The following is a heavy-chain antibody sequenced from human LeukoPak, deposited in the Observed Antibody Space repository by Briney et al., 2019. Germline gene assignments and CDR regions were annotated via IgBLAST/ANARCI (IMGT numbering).Heavy chain of an antibody. J-gene: IGHJ6*03. Sequence: PGGSLRLSCAASGFTFSSYAMHWVRQAPGKGLEWVAVISYDGSNKYYADSVKGRFTISRDNSKNTLYLQMNSLRAEDTAVYYCASGSRIVGATSYYYYYYMDVWGKGTTVTVSS. CDR1: GFTFSSYA. D-gene: IGHD1-26*01. CDR3: ASGSRIVGATSYYYYYYMDV. CDR2: ISYDGSNK. V-gene: IGHV3-30*04.